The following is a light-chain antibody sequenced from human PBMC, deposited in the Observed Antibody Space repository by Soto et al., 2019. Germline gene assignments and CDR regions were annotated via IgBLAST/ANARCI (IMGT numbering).Light chain of an antibody. CDR1: SSDVGAYNY. J-gene: IGLJ3*02. V-gene: IGLV2-8*01. CDR3: SSYAGSNNLP. Sequence: QSALTQPPSASGSPGQPVTISCTGSSSDVGAYNYVSWYQQHPGKAPKLMIYEVTKWPSGVPDRFSGSKSGNTASLTVSGLQAEDEADYYCSSYAGSNNLPFGGGTKLTVL. CDR2: EVT.